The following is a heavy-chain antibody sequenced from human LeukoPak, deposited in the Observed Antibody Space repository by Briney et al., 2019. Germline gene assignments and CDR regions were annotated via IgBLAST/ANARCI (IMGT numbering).Heavy chain of an antibody. CDR1: GGSLSSGDYS. CDR3: FKYYFDSSGPKKNY. D-gene: IGHD3-22*01. CDR2: INHSGST. V-gene: IGHV4-34*01. J-gene: IGHJ4*02. Sequence: SETLSLTCTVSGGSLSSGDYSWSWLRQPPGRGLEWFGEINHSGSTNYNPSLKSRVTISVDTSKKQFSLKLSSVTAADTAVYYCFKYYFDSSGPKKNYWGQGTLVTVSA.